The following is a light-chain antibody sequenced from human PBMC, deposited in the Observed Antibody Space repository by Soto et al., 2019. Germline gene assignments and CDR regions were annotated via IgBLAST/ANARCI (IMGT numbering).Light chain of an antibody. CDR1: SSDVGAYNY. CDR3: SSFAASDTWL. J-gene: IGLJ3*02. Sequence: QSALTQPRSVSGSPGQSVTISCTGTSSDVGAYNYVSWYQQHPGKAPKLMIYDVDKLPSGVPHRFSGSKSGNTASLTISGLQTEHEADYYCSSFAASDTWLFGGGTKLTVL. CDR2: DVD. V-gene: IGLV2-11*01.